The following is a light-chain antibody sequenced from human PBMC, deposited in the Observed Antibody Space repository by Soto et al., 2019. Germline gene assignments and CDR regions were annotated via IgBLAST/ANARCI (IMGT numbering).Light chain of an antibody. V-gene: IGLV2-8*01. J-gene: IGLJ1*01. CDR1: SSDVGGYNY. CDR3: SSYAGSTRLYV. CDR2: EVS. Sequence: QSALTQPPSASGSPGQSVTISCTGTSSDVGGYNYVSWYQQHPGKAPKLMIYEVSKRPSGVTDRFSGSKSGNTASLTVSGLQAEDEADYYCSSYAGSTRLYVFGTGTKVTVL.